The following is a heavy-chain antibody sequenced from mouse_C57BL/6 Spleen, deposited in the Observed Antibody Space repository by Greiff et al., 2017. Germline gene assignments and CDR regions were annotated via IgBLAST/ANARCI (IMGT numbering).Heavy chain of an antibody. CDR2: ISDGGSYT. V-gene: IGHV5-4*01. CDR1: GFTFSSYA. Sequence: EVMLVESGGGLVKPGGSLKLSCAASGFTFSSYAMSWVRQTPEKRLEWVATISDGGSYTYYPDNVKGRFTISRDNAKNNLYLQMSHLKSEDTAMYYCARDPRGYGPYYFDYWGQGTTLTVSS. J-gene: IGHJ2*01. D-gene: IGHD1-1*02. CDR3: ARDPRGYGPYYFDY.